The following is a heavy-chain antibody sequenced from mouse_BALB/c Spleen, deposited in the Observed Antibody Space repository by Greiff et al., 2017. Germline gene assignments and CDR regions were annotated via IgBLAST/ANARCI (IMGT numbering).Heavy chain of an antibody. Sequence: EVQLVESGGGLVQPGGSLKLSCAASGFTFSSYGMSWVRQTPDKRLELVATINSNGGSTYYPDSVKGRFTISRDNAKNTLYLQMSSLKSEDTAMYYCARDSNYVAMDYWGQGTSVTVSS. CDR3: ARDSNYVAMDY. CDR1: GFTFSSYG. V-gene: IGHV5-6-3*01. CDR2: INSNGGST. J-gene: IGHJ4*01. D-gene: IGHD2-5*01.